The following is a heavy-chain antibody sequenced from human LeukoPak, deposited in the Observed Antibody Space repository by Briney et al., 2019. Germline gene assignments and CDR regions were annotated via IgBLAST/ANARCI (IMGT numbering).Heavy chain of an antibody. CDR1: GGTFSSYA. CDR2: IIPIFGTA. CDR3: ARAGRGDDFWSGYIFYNDAFDI. Sequence: SVKVSCKASGGTFSSYAISWVRQAPGQGLGWMGGIIPIFGTANYAQKFQGRVTITADESTSTAYMELSSLRSEDTAVYYCARAGRGDDFWSGYIFYNDAFDIWGQGTMVTVSS. V-gene: IGHV1-69*13. D-gene: IGHD3-3*01. J-gene: IGHJ3*02.